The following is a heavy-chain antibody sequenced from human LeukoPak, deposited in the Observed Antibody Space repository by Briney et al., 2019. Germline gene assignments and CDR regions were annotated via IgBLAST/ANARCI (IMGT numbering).Heavy chain of an antibody. CDR3: AKDVYGDYGGLDY. J-gene: IGHJ4*02. CDR2: IRGSDGST. V-gene: IGHV3-23*01. Sequence: GESLRLSCAASGFTFSTYALSWVHQAPGKGLEWVSSIRGSDGSTYYADSVKGRFAISRDNSKNTLYLQMNSLRAEDTTTYFCAKDVYGDYGGLDYWGQGTLVTVSS. D-gene: IGHD4-17*01. CDR1: GFTFSTYA.